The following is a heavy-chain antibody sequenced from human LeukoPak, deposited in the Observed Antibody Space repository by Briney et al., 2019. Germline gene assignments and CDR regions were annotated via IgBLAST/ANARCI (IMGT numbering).Heavy chain of an antibody. Sequence: GGSLRLSCAASGFTFSSYSMNWVRQAPGKGLEWVSVFYSGGTTYYADSVKGRFTISRDNSKNTVFLQMNSLRAEDTAVYYCARLYSGSYYRFDYWGQGTLVTVSS. J-gene: IGHJ4*02. CDR3: ARLYSGSYYRFDY. CDR1: GFTFSSYS. CDR2: FYSGGTT. V-gene: IGHV3-53*01. D-gene: IGHD1-26*01.